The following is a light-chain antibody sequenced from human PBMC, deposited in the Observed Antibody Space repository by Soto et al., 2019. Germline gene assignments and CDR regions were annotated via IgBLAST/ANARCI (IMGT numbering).Light chain of an antibody. J-gene: IGKJ2*02. V-gene: IGKV1-5*01. CDR3: QQYFRSCT. CDR1: QSVTDW. Sequence: DIQLTQSPSTLSASVGDRVTITCRASQSVTDWLAWYQQKPGKAPKLLIYDASSLQSGVPSRFSGSGSGTEFSLTISSLQPDDFATYYCQQYFRSCTFGQWTKVEIK. CDR2: DAS.